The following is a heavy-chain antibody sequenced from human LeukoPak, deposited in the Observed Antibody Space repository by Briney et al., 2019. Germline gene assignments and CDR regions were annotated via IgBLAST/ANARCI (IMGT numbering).Heavy chain of an antibody. CDR1: GGSFSGYY. CDR3: ARGRLAVRGSYLDY. CDR2: INHSGST. Sequence: SETLSLTCAVYGGSFSGYYWSWIRQPSGKGLEWIGEINHSGSTNYNPSLKSRVTISVDTSKNQFSLKLSSVTAADTAVYYCARGRLAVRGSYLDYWGQGTLVTVPS. J-gene: IGHJ4*02. D-gene: IGHD1-26*01. V-gene: IGHV4-34*01.